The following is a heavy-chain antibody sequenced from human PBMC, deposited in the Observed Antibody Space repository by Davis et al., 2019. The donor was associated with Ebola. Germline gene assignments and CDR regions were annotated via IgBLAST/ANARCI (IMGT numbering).Heavy chain of an antibody. CDR1: GYSFNKYW. CDR3: ASLRRKITGMDDGFDL. J-gene: IGHJ3*01. Sequence: KVSCKASGYSFNKYWIGWLRQMPGKGLEWMGIIYPGDSDTRYSPSFRGQVTISADKSTRTAYLQWGSLKASDTAMYYCASLRRKITGMDDGFDLWGQGTMVTVSS. CDR2: IYPGDSDT. D-gene: IGHD1-20*01. V-gene: IGHV5-51*01.